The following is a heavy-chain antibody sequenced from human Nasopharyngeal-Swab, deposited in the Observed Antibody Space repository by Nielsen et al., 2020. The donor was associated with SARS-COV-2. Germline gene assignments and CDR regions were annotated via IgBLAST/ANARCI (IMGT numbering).Heavy chain of an antibody. J-gene: IGHJ5*02. Sequence: GESLKISCASSGFTFSSYSMNWVRQAPGKVLEWVSYISSSSSTIYYADSVKGRFTISRDNAKNSLYLQMNSLRDEDTAVYYCARDGLTYYDILTGYSWFDPWGQGTLVTVSS. CDR1: GFTFSSYS. CDR3: ARDGLTYYDILTGYSWFDP. D-gene: IGHD3-9*01. CDR2: ISSSSSTI. V-gene: IGHV3-48*02.